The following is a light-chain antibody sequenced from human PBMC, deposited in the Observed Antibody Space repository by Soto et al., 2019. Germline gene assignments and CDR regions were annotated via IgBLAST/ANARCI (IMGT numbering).Light chain of an antibody. CDR1: QSVSSY. J-gene: IGKJ1*01. CDR2: DAS. CDR3: QQRSNWRWT. V-gene: IGKV3-11*01. Sequence: EIVLTQSPATLSLSPGERATLSCRASQSVSSYLAWYQQKPGQAPRLLIYDASNRATGIPARFSGSGSGTDFTLTSSSLEAEDFAVYYCQQRSNWRWTFGQGTKVEIK.